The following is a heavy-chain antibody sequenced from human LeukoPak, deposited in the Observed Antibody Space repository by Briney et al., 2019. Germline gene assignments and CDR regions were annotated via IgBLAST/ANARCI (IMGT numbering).Heavy chain of an antibody. J-gene: IGHJ4*02. V-gene: IGHV4-61*02. CDR1: GGSISSAGYF. CDR2: IYASGST. Sequence: PSQTLSLTCSVSGGSISSAGYFWTWIRQPAGKRLEWIGRIYASGSTNYNPSLVSRVTISIDTSKNQFSLELSSVTAADTAVYYCAGAPPRSGWYVPDYWGQGTLVTVSS. D-gene: IGHD6-13*01. CDR3: AGAPPRSGWYVPDY.